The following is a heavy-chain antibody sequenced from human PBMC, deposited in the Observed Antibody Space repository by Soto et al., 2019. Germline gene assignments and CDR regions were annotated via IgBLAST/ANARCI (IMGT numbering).Heavy chain of an antibody. D-gene: IGHD3-16*01. J-gene: IGHJ4*02. V-gene: IGHV4-34*01. Sequence: QVQLQQWGAGLLKPSETLSLTCAVYGGSFSGDYWSWIRQPPGKGLEWIGEINHSGSTNYNPSLKSRVTISVDTSKNQFSLKLSSVTAADTAVYYCARGRGMITFGGVLPFDYWGQGTLVTVSS. CDR3: ARGRGMITFGGVLPFDY. CDR2: INHSGST. CDR1: GGSFSGDY.